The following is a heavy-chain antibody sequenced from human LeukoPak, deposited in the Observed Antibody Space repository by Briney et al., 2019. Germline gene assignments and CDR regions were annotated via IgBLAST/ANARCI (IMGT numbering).Heavy chain of an antibody. J-gene: IGHJ4*02. CDR1: GGSISSGSYY. CDR3: ARAGYSSSQMDY. D-gene: IGHD6-13*01. CDR2: IYTSGST. Sequence: SQTLSLTCTVSGGSISSGSYYWSWIRQPAGKGLEWIGRIYTSGSTNYNPSLKSRVTISVDTSKNQFSLKLSSVTAADTAVYYCARAGYSSSQMDYWGQGTLVTVSS. V-gene: IGHV4-61*02.